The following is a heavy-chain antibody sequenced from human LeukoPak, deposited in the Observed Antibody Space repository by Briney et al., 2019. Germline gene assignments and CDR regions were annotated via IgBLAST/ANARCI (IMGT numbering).Heavy chain of an antibody. D-gene: IGHD1-26*01. CDR2: INPNSGGT. CDR1: GYTFTDYY. J-gene: IGHJ4*02. V-gene: IGHV1-2*02. Sequence: GASVKVSCKASGYTFTDYYMHWVRQAPGQGLEWMGWINPNSGGTNYAQKFQGRVTMTRDTSIRPAYMEVSRLRSDDTAVYYCAREGPIVGATHLVDYWGQGPLVTVSS. CDR3: AREGPIVGATHLVDY.